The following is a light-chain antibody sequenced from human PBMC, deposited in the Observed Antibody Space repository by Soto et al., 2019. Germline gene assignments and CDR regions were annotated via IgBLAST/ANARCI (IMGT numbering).Light chain of an antibody. CDR2: GAS. V-gene: IGKV1-39*01. CDR3: QQSHSSPWT. J-gene: IGKJ1*01. CDR1: QTITTY. Sequence: DIQMTQSPSSLSASVGDRVTITCRASQTITTYLNWYQQKPGKAPKLLIYGASSLQSGVPSRFTGSGSGTDFILANSSLQPEDYATYHFQQSHSSPWTLGEGNKVEIK.